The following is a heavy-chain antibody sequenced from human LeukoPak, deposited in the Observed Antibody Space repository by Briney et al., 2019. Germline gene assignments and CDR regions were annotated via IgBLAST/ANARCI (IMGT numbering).Heavy chain of an antibody. Sequence: SETLSLTCAVHGGSFSGFYWSWIRQPPGKGLEWSGEISHSGSTYYNPSLESRVTLSVDTSKSQFSLRLNSVTAADTAVYYCARGGLDTRRGGYFDYWGQGILVTVSS. V-gene: IGHV4-34*01. J-gene: IGHJ4*02. D-gene: IGHD5-18*01. CDR1: GGSFSGFY. CDR2: ISHSGST. CDR3: ARGGLDTRRGGYFDY.